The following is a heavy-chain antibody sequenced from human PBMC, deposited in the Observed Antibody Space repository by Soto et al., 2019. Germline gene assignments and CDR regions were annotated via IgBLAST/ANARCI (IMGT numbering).Heavy chain of an antibody. CDR3: ARDSNYYDSSGYWAGDAFDI. CDR1: GFTFSSYA. Sequence: QVQLVESGGGVVQPGRSLRLSCAASGFTFSSYAMHWVRQAPGKGLEGVAVISYDGSNQYYADSVKGRFTISRDNSKNTLYLQMNSLRAEDTAVYYCARDSNYYDSSGYWAGDAFDIWGQGTMVTVSS. CDR2: ISYDGSNQ. D-gene: IGHD3-22*01. J-gene: IGHJ3*02. V-gene: IGHV3-30-3*01.